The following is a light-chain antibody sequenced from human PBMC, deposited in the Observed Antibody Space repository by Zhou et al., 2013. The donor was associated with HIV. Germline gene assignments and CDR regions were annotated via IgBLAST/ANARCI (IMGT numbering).Light chain of an antibody. Sequence: IVLTQSPGTLSLSLGERATFSCRASQSVDTYLAWYQQRPGQPPRLLIYDASTRATGVPARFSGSGSGTEFTLTISSLQSEDVAVYYCQQYNRWPPLTFGGGTQVEIK. CDR1: QSVDTY. CDR3: QQYNRWPPLT. J-gene: IGKJ4*01. V-gene: IGKV3-15*01. CDR2: DAS.